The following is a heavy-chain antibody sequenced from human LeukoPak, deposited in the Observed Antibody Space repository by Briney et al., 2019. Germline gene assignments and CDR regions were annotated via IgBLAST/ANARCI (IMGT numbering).Heavy chain of an antibody. J-gene: IGHJ5*02. V-gene: IGHV3-33*08. CDR3: ARDNTYYDFWSGYYPLYNWFDP. D-gene: IGHD3-3*01. CDR2: IWYDGSNK. CDR1: GFTFSSYA. Sequence: QPGGSLRLSCAASGFTFSSYAMHWVRQAPGKGLEWVAVIWYDGSNKYYADSVKGRFTISRDNSKNTLYLQMNSLRAEDTAVYYCARDNTYYDFWSGYYPLYNWFDPWGQGTLVTVSS.